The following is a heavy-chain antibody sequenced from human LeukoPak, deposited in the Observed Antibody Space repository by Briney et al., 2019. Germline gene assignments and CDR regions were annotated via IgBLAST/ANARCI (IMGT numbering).Heavy chain of an antibody. V-gene: IGHV4-4*07. CDR3: ARDYYGSGSYDYYYYMDV. CDR2: TYTSGST. J-gene: IGHJ6*03. Sequence: SETLSLTCTVSGGSISSYYWNWIRQPAGKGLEWIGRTYTSGSTNYNPSLKSRITMSVDTSKNQFSLKLSSVTAADTAVYYCARDYYGSGSYDYYYYMDVWGKGTTVTISS. D-gene: IGHD3-10*01. CDR1: GGSISSYY.